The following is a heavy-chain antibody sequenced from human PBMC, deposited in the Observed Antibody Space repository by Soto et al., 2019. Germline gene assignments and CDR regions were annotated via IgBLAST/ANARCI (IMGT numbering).Heavy chain of an antibody. CDR3: AKDTRERLSAKGV. CDR2: ISWNRGSI. J-gene: IGHJ6*02. D-gene: IGHD1-26*01. V-gene: IGHV3-9*01. Sequence: PGGSLTLSCAASGFTFDDYTMHWVRQAPGRGLEGVSGISWNRGSIGYADSVNGRFTISRDNSKNSLYLQMNSRRAEDTALYYCAKDTRERLSAKGVWGQGTTHTVS. CDR1: GFTFDDYT.